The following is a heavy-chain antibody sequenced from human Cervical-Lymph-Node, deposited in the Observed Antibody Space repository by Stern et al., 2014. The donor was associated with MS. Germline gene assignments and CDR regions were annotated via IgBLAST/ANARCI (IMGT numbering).Heavy chain of an antibody. J-gene: IGHJ3*01. D-gene: IGHD3-22*01. CDR3: AKEGTSSGYCGAFDF. CDR1: ESSHVSHH. Sequence: VQLVESGGGVVQPGGSLRISCVVSESSHVSHHMHWVRQAPGKGLEWVSGISNDGNGEYYADSVRGRFSISRDNPKNIVYLQMNSLRAEDTAVYHCAKEGTSSGYCGAFDFWGPGTLVTVSS. CDR2: ISNDGNGE. V-gene: IGHV3-30*01.